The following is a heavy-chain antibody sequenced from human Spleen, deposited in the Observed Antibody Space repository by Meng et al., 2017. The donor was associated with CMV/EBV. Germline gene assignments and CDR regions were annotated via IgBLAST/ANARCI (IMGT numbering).Heavy chain of an antibody. CDR1: GFAFSTYA. J-gene: IGHJ6*02. CDR2: IYSGGSAT. Sequence: GGSLRLSCAASGFAFSTYAMSWVRQAPGKGLEWVSVIYSGGSATYYADSMKGRFTISRDNSKNTLFLQMDSLGAEDTAVYYCAKIGSFTYYYYGMDVCGQGTTVTVSS. CDR3: AKIGSFTYYYYGMDV. V-gene: IGHV3-23*03. D-gene: IGHD1-26*01.